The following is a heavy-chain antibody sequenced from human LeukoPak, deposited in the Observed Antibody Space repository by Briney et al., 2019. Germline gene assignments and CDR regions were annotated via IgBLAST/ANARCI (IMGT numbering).Heavy chain of an antibody. CDR1: GFTFSSYA. D-gene: IGHD3-10*01. J-gene: IGHJ4*02. V-gene: IGHV3-30-3*01. CDR2: ISYDGSDK. CDR3: ARDASPYGSGSGY. Sequence: GRSLRLSCAASGFTFSSYAMHWVRQAPGKGLEWVAVISYDGSDKYYADSVKGRFTISRDNSKNTLYLQMNSLRAEDTAVYYCARDASPYGSGSGYWGQGTLVTVSS.